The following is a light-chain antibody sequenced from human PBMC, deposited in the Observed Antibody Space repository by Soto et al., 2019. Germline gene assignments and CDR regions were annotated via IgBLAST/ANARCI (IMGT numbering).Light chain of an antibody. CDR2: GIS. CDR3: QQYGSSLLT. V-gene: IGKV3-20*01. CDR1: QSISSSY. Sequence: EIVLTQSPGTLSLSPGERATLSCRASQSISSSYLAWYQQKPGQAPRLLIYGISSRATGIPDRFSGSGSGTYFTLTISILEPEDFALYYCQQYGSSLLTFGGGTKVEI. J-gene: IGKJ4*01.